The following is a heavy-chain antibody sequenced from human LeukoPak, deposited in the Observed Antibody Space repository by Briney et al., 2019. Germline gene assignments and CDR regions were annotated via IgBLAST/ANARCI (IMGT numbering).Heavy chain of an antibody. Sequence: SETLSLTCTVSGGSISSGDYYWRWIRQPPGKGLEWIGYIYYSGSTYYNPSLKSRVTISVDTSKNQFSLKLSSVTAADTAVYYYARDGDCSGGSCYSGYWGQGTLVTVSS. J-gene: IGHJ4*02. CDR2: IYYSGST. CDR3: ARDGDCSGGSCYSGY. V-gene: IGHV4-30-4*01. CDR1: GGSISSGDYY. D-gene: IGHD2-15*01.